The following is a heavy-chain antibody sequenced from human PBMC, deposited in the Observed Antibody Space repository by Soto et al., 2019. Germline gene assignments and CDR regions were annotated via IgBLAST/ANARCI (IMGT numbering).Heavy chain of an antibody. D-gene: IGHD3-10*01. J-gene: IGHJ6*02. CDR2: IYYSGST. V-gene: IGHV4-39*01. CDR1: GGSFSSDSFI. Sequence: SETLSLTCSVSGGSFSSDSFIWSWVRQFPGKGLEWIGSIYYSGSTYYNPSLKSRVTISVDTSKNQFSLKLSSVTAADTAVYYCARHGPPPLWFGELFSFPTYYYYGMDVWGQGTTVTVSS. CDR3: ARHGPPPLWFGELFSFPTYYYYGMDV.